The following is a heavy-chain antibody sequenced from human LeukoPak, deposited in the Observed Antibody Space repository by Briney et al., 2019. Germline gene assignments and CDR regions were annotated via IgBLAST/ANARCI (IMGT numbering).Heavy chain of an antibody. J-gene: IGHJ6*02. V-gene: IGHV3-21*01. CDR3: ARLGSYYDFWSGYYTGSDYYYGMDV. Sequence: GGSLRLSCAASGFTFSSYSMNWVRQAPGKGLEWVSSISSSSSYIYYADSVKGRFTISRDNAKNSLYLQMNGLRAEDTAVYYCARLGSYYDFWSGYYTGSDYYYGMDVWGQGTTVTVSS. D-gene: IGHD3-3*01. CDR1: GFTFSSYS. CDR2: ISSSSSYI.